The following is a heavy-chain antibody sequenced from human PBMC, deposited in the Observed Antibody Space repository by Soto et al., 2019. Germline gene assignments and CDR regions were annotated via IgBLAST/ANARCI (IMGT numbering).Heavy chain of an antibody. D-gene: IGHD2-21*01. CDR2: LYWDDDK. CDR1: GFSLTATGVG. J-gene: IGHJ5*02. Sequence: SGPTLVNPTQTLTVTCTFSGFSLTATGVGVGWIRQPPGKALEWLALLYWDDDKRYTPSLRNRLTIAKDTSKNQVVLIMTNVDPADSGTYSSAHHSLVPDGPPPGHNCFDTWGQGTLVTVSS. CDR3: AHHSLVPDGPPPGHNCFDT. V-gene: IGHV2-5*02.